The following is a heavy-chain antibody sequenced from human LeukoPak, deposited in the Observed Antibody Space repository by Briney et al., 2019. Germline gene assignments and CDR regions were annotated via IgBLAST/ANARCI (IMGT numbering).Heavy chain of an antibody. CDR3: ARGYNWKGDAFDI. V-gene: IGHV3-21*01. Sequence: GGSLRLSCAASGFTFSSYSMNWVRQAPGKGLEWVSSISSSSSYIYYADSVKGRFTISRDNAKNSVYLQVNRLRADDTAVYYCARGYNWKGDAFDIWGQGTMVTVSS. D-gene: IGHD1-1*01. CDR2: ISSSSSYI. CDR1: GFTFSSYS. J-gene: IGHJ3*02.